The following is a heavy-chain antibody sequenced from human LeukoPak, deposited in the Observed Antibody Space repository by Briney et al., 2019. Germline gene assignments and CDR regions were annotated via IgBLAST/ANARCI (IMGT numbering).Heavy chain of an antibody. CDR3: AKAPTHYRVWDYYETIGLSY. CDR2: IRYDGSNK. J-gene: IGHJ4*02. Sequence: GGSLRLSCAASGFTFSSYGMHWVRQAPGKGLEWVAFIRYDGSNKYYADSVKGRFTISRDNSKNTLNLQMNSLRAEDTAVYYCAKAPTHYRVWDYYETIGLSYWGQGTLVTVSS. V-gene: IGHV3-30*02. D-gene: IGHD3-22*01. CDR1: GFTFSSYG.